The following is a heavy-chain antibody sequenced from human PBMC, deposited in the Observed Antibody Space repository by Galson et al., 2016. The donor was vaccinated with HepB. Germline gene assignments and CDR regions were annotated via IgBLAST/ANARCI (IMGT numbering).Heavy chain of an antibody. J-gene: IGHJ4*02. Sequence: SLRLSCAASGFSFNIYAMSWARQAPGKGLEWVSGISGSGDGTYYADSVKGRFTISRDNFKDMLYLQMDSLRAEDTAIYFCAKDRGYHDSDSGEFDYWGQGTPVTVSS. D-gene: IGHD3-3*01. CDR3: AKDRGYHDSDSGEFDY. CDR1: GFSFNIYA. CDR2: ISGSGDGT. V-gene: IGHV3-23*01.